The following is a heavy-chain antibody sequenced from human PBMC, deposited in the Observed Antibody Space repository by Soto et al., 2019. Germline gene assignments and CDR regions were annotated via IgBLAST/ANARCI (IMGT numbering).Heavy chain of an antibody. J-gene: IGHJ3*02. D-gene: IGHD6-19*01. Sequence: AGSLRLSCAASGFTFSSYAMHWVRQAPGKGLEWVAVISYDGSNKYYADSVKGRFTISRDNSKNTLYLQMNSLRAEDTAVYYCASPLGPQWLVGAFEIPGHGSTVTVS. CDR3: ASPLGPQWLVGAFEI. CDR1: GFTFSSYA. CDR2: ISYDGSNK. V-gene: IGHV3-30-3*01.